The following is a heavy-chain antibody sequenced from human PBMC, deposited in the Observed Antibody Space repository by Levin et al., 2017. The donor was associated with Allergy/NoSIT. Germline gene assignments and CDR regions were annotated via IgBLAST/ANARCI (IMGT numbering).Heavy chain of an antibody. J-gene: IGHJ6*03. D-gene: IGHD4-17*01. CDR1: GFTFGDYA. CDR2: IRSKAYGGAA. CDR3: SADGDSQEDYRSYYIDV. V-gene: IGHV3-49*04. Sequence: GGSLRLSCTASGFTFGDYAMTWVRQAPGMGLEWLGFIRSKAYGGAAEYAASVQGRFTISRADSEATAYLQMHSLKPEDTGVDYLSADGDSQEDYRSYYIDVWGKGTSVTVSS.